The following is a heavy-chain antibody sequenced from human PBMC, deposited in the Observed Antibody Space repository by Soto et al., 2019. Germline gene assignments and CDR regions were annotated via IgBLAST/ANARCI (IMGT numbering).Heavy chain of an antibody. CDR2: ISYDGSLK. CDR3: AKGAKSKVSAFDI. J-gene: IGHJ3*02. Sequence: QGQLVESGGGVVQPGRSLSLSCAASGFTFSNYGLHWVRQAPGKGLEGVAVISYDGSLKYYADSVRGRFTISRDNSKNMVSLQMTSVRPADTAGYYCAKGAKSKVSAFDIWGPGTLVSVSS. CDR1: GFTFSNYG. V-gene: IGHV3-30*18.